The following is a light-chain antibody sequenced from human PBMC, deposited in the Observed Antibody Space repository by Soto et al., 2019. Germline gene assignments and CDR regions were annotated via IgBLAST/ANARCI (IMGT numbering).Light chain of an antibody. CDR1: QSISRW. V-gene: IGKV1-5*01. CDR2: DAS. J-gene: IGKJ5*01. Sequence: DIQMTQSPSTLSASVGDRVTITCRASQSISRWLAWYQQKPGKAPKALIYDASTLRSGVPSRLSGGGSGTEFTLTISSLQTDDFATYYCQQYNTYSTFGQGTRLEIK. CDR3: QQYNTYST.